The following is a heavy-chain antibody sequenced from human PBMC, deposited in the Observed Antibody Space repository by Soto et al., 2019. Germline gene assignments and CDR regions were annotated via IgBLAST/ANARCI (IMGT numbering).Heavy chain of an antibody. D-gene: IGHD2-2*01. CDR1: GGSISSYY. J-gene: IGHJ4*02. Sequence: PSETLSLTCTVPGGSISSYYWSWIRQPPGKGLEWIGYMHYSGSTNYNPALKSRVTMSVDTSKNQFSLKLSSMTAADTAVYYCASRPATETYFDYWGQGTQVTVSS. V-gene: IGHV4-59*01. CDR2: MHYSGST. CDR3: ASRPATETYFDY.